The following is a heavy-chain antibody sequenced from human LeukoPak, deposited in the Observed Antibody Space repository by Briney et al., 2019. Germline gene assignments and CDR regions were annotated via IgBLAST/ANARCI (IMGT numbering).Heavy chain of an antibody. J-gene: IGHJ4*02. Sequence: PGGSLRLSCAASGFTFDDYGMSWVRQAPGKGLGWVANIKQDGSEKYYVDSVKGRFTISRDNAKNSLYLQMNSLRAEDTAVYYCARDWNYVDYWGQGTLVTVSS. D-gene: IGHD3-3*01. CDR2: IKQDGSEK. CDR3: ARDWNYVDY. CDR1: GFTFDDYG. V-gene: IGHV3-7*01.